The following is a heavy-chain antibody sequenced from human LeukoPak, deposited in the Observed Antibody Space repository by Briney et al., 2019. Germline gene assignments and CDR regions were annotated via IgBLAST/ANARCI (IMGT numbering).Heavy chain of an antibody. Sequence: GSLRLSCVASGFAFSSYWMHWVRQAPGKGLVWVSRINRDGSSTGYADSVKGRFAISRDNAKNTLYLQMNSLGVEDTAVYYCVRDHGDYYFDYWGQGTLVTVSS. J-gene: IGHJ4*02. D-gene: IGHD4-17*01. CDR1: GFAFSSYW. V-gene: IGHV3-74*01. CDR2: INRDGSST. CDR3: VRDHGDYYFDY.